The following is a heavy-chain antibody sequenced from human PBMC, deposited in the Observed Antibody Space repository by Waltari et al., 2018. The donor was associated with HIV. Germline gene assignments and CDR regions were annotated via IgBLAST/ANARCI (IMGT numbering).Heavy chain of an antibody. Sequence: QVQLVQSGAEVKQPGASVKVSCKASGYIFNNYDINWVRQATGQGLGWMGWMNPYRRNTCDAQKSHGSVTTTRHTSTPTAYSAPRTLKSEDTAVYYLPRAVHSVGAPHWFAPWGQGTLVTVSS. D-gene: IGHD1-26*01. V-gene: IGHV1-8*01. CDR1: GYIFNNYD. CDR2: MNPYRRNT. CDR3: PRAVHSVGAPHWFAP. J-gene: IGHJ5*02.